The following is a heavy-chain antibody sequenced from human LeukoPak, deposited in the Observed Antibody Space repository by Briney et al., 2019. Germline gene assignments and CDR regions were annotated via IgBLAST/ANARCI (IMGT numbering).Heavy chain of an antibody. CDR1: GFSFDDYG. Sequence: GGSLRLSCAASGFSFDDYGMTWVRQAPGKGLEWVAVISYDGSNKYYADSVKGRFTISRDNSKNTLFLQMNSLRAEDTAVYYCAKDRYYDSSSYFLIDHWGQGTLVTVSS. CDR3: AKDRYYDSSSYFLIDH. D-gene: IGHD3-22*01. V-gene: IGHV3-30*18. CDR2: ISYDGSNK. J-gene: IGHJ4*02.